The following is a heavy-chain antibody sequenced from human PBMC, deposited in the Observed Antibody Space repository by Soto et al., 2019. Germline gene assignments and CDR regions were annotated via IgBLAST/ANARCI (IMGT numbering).Heavy chain of an antibody. D-gene: IGHD6-19*01. J-gene: IGHJ6*02. CDR1: GFTFSSYG. CDR3: ARDCMVAGTYRYYYYGMDV. Sequence: QVQLVESGGGVVQPGRSLRLSCAASGFTFSSYGMHWVRQAPGKGLEWVAVIWYDGSNKYYADSVKGRFTISRDNSKNTLYLQMNSLRAEDTAVYYCARDCMVAGTYRYYYYGMDVWGQGTTVTVSS. V-gene: IGHV3-33*01. CDR2: IWYDGSNK.